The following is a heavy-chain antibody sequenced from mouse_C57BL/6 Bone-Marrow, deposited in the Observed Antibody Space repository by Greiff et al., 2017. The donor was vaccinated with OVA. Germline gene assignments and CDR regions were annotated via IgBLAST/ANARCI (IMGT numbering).Heavy chain of an antibody. J-gene: IGHJ3*01. CDR1: GFTFSSYA. V-gene: IGHV5-4*01. Sequence: EVQLLESGGGLVKPGGSLKLSCAASGFTFSSYAMSWVRQTPEKRLEWVASISDGGSYTYYPDNVKGRFTITRDNATNTLYLQMSRLTSEDTAMYYCTRDSKFAYWGQGTLVTVSA. CDR2: ISDGGSYT. CDR3: TRDSKFAY.